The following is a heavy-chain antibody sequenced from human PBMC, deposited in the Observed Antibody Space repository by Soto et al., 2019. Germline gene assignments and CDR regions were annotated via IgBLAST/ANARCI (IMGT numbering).Heavy chain of an antibody. V-gene: IGHV3-48*01. Sequence: EVQLVESGGGLVQPGGSLRLSCAASGFTFRSYSMNWVRQAPGKGLEWVSYISSSSSTIYYADSVKGRFTISRDNARNSLSLQMNSLRAEYTAVYYCAIDLNYGLFDYWGQGTLVTVSS. D-gene: IGHD4-17*01. CDR2: ISSSSSTI. CDR1: GFTFRSYS. CDR3: AIDLNYGLFDY. J-gene: IGHJ4*02.